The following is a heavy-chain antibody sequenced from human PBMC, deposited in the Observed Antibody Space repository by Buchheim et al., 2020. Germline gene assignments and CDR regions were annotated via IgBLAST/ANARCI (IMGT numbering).Heavy chain of an antibody. J-gene: IGHJ4*02. Sequence: EVQLVESGGGLVQPGGSLRLSCAASGFTVSSNYMSWVRQAPGKGLEWVSVIYSGGSTYYADSVKGRFTISRDNSKNTLYLQMNSLRAEDTAVYYCARDCSSTSCYSPFDYWGQGTL. CDR3: ARDCSSTSCYSPFDY. V-gene: IGHV3-66*01. CDR2: IYSGGST. D-gene: IGHD2-2*02. CDR1: GFTVSSNY.